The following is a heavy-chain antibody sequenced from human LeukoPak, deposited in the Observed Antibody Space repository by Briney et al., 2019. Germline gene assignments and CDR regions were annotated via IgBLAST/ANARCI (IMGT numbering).Heavy chain of an antibody. Sequence: GGSLRLSCAASGFTFSSYGFYWVRQAPDKGLEWVALIWYDGSKKYYADSVKGRFTISRDSSKNTLYLQMNSLRVEDTAVYYCARDLGNYDSESSYFDYWGQGTLVTVSS. J-gene: IGHJ4*02. V-gene: IGHV3-33*01. CDR3: ARDLGNYDSESSYFDY. CDR2: IWYDGSKK. D-gene: IGHD3-10*01. CDR1: GFTFSSYG.